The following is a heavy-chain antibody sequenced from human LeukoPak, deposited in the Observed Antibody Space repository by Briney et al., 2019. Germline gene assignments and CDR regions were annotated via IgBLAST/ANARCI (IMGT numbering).Heavy chain of an antibody. CDR3: AREAQGRYSSSYGRFDP. J-gene: IGHJ5*02. CDR2: IIPIFGTA. Sequence: GASVKVSCKASGGTFSSYAISWVRQAPGQGLEWMGGIIPIFGTANYAQKFQGRVTITADESTSTAYMELSSLRSEDTAVYYCAREAQGRYSSSYGRFDPWGQGTLVTVSS. CDR1: GGTFSSYA. V-gene: IGHV1-69*01. D-gene: IGHD6-13*01.